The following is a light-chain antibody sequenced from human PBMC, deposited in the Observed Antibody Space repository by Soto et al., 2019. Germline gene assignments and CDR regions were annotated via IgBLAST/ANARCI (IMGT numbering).Light chain of an antibody. Sequence: QSVLTQPPSVSGAPGQRVTISCTGSNSDIGAGYDVHWYQQLPGTAPKLVIYANNNRPSGVPDRFSASKSGTSASLAITGLQADDVADYYCQSYDSSLRGVFGTGTKLTVL. CDR3: QSYDSSLRGV. V-gene: IGLV1-40*01. CDR2: ANN. J-gene: IGLJ1*01. CDR1: NSDIGAGYD.